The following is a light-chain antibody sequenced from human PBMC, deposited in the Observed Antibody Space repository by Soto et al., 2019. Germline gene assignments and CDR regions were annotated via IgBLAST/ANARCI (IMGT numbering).Light chain of an antibody. Sequence: DIQMTQSPSSLSASIGDRVTITCRASQGIRNDLAWYQQKPGRAPKRLIYDASSLQSGVPSRFSGSGSGTEFTLTISSLQPDDFTTYYCLQHNSSPWTFGQGTKVEIK. CDR1: QGIRND. V-gene: IGKV1-17*01. CDR2: DAS. CDR3: LQHNSSPWT. J-gene: IGKJ1*01.